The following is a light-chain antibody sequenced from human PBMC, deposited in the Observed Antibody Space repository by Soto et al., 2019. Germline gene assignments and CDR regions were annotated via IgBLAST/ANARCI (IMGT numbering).Light chain of an antibody. CDR2: GSS. CDR1: QSVSSSY. CDR3: QQFGNSQYT. V-gene: IGKV3-20*01. Sequence: EIVLTQSPGTLSLSPGERATLSCRASQSVSSSYLAWYQQKPGQTPKLLIYGSSNRATGIPDRFSVSGSVTDFTLTISRLEPEDFAVYYGQQFGNSQYTCGQGNKLEIK. J-gene: IGKJ2*01.